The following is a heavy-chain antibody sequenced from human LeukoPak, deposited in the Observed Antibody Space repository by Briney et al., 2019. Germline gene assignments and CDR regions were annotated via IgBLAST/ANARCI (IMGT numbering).Heavy chain of an antibody. CDR2: IRYDGSNK. Sequence: PGGSLRLSCAASGFTFSSYGMHWVRQAPGKGLEWVAFIRYDGSNKYYADSVKGRFTISRDNSKNTLYLQMNSLRAEDTAVYYCAKDGRGAFDIWGQGTMVTVSS. D-gene: IGHD3-16*01. V-gene: IGHV3-30*02. J-gene: IGHJ3*02. CDR3: AKDGRGAFDI. CDR1: GFTFSSYG.